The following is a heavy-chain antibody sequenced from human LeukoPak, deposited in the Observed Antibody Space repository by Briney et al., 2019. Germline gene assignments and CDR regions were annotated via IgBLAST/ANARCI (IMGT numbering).Heavy chain of an antibody. D-gene: IGHD2-8*01. CDR3: AREPYCSNGICYQRYYFDY. Sequence: SETLSLTCTVSGGSISSYYWSWIRQPAGKGLEWIGRIYTSGNTNYNPSLKSRVTMSVDTSKDQFSLKLGSVTAADSAVYYCAREPYCSNGICYQRYYFDYWGQGTLVTVSS. J-gene: IGHJ4*02. V-gene: IGHV4-4*07. CDR2: IYTSGNT. CDR1: GGSISSYY.